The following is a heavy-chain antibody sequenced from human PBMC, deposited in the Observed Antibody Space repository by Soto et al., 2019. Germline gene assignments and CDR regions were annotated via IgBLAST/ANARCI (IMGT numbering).Heavy chain of an antibody. CDR2: INPSGGST. CDR3: AADLFETAARPDS. Sequence: ASVKVSCKASGYTFTSYYMHWVRQAPGQGLEWMGIINPSGGSTSYAQKFQGRVTITRDLSTSTAYMELSSLRSEDTAVYYCAADLFETAARPDSWGQGTLVTVSS. D-gene: IGHD6-6*01. V-gene: IGHV1-46*01. CDR1: GYTFTSYY. J-gene: IGHJ4*02.